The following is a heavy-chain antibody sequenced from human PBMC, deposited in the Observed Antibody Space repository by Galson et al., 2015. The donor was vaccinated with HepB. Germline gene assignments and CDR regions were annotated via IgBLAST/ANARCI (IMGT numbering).Heavy chain of an antibody. J-gene: IGHJ4*02. Sequence: CAGSGFIFKDYALSWVRQAPGKGLQWVSGISGDTYGKYYTDSVKGRFTISRDNSNNRLYLQMISVRADDTATYYCAKGRGWYTGFDSWGQGALVTVSS. CDR1: GFIFKDYA. V-gene: IGHV3-23*01. CDR3: AKGRGWYTGFDS. CDR2: ISGDTYGK. D-gene: IGHD6-19*01.